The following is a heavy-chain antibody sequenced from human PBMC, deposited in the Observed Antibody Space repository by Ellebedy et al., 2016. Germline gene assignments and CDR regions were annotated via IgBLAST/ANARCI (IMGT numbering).Heavy chain of an antibody. CDR2: IYSGGST. CDR3: ARGIFGVSPYGMDV. CDR1: GFTVSSNY. J-gene: IGHJ6*02. Sequence: GGSLRLXCAASGFTVSSNYMSWVRQAPGKGLESVSVIYSGGSTYYADSVKGRFTISRDNSKNTLYLQMNSLRAEDTAVYYCARGIFGVSPYGMDVWGQGTTVTVSS. V-gene: IGHV3-53*01. D-gene: IGHD3-3*01.